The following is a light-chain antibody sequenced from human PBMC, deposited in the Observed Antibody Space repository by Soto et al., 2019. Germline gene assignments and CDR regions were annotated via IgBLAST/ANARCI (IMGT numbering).Light chain of an antibody. Sequence: QSVLAQPATVSGAPGQSSSICCTGTSRDVGGYNYVSWYQQHPGKAPKLMIYEVSNRPSGVSNRFSGSKSGNTASLTISGLQAEDEADYYCSSYTSSSTYVFGTGTKVTVL. CDR2: EVS. J-gene: IGLJ1*01. CDR1: SRDVGGYNY. CDR3: SSYTSSSTYV. V-gene: IGLV2-14*01.